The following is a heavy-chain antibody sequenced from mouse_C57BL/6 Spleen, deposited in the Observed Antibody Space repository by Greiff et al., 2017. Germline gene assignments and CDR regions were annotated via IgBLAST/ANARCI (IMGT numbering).Heavy chain of an antibody. CDR2: SRNKANDYTT. V-gene: IGHV7-1*01. CDR3: ARDADDYDAPFAY. Sequence: EVNVVESGGGLVQSGRSLRLSCATSGFTFSDFYMEWVRQAPGKGLEWIAASRNKANDYTTEYSASVKGRFIVSRDTSQSILYLQMNALRAEDTAIYYCARDADDYDAPFAYWGQGTLVTVSA. CDR1: GFTFSDFY. D-gene: IGHD2-4*01. J-gene: IGHJ3*01.